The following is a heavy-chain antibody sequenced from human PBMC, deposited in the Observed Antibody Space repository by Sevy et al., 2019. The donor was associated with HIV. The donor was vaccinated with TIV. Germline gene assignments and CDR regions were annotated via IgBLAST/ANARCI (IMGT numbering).Heavy chain of an antibody. Sequence: SETLSLTCTVSGGSISSSSYYWGWIRQPPGKGLEWIGSIYYSGSTYYNPSLKSRVTISLDTSKDQLYLKLGLVTAAETPVYYRASHSPTAYYDFWSGYYSGAYYYYYGMDVWGQGTTVTVSS. J-gene: IGHJ6*02. V-gene: IGHV4-39*01. CDR1: GGSISSSSYY. CDR2: IYYSGST. D-gene: IGHD3-3*01. CDR3: ASHSPTAYYDFWSGYYSGAYYYYYGMDV.